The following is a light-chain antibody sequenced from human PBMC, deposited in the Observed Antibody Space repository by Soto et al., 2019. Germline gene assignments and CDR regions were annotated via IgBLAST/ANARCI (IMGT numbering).Light chain of an antibody. V-gene: IGKV1-6*01. CDR1: QGIRND. CDR3: LQDYTYPRT. Sequence: AIQMTQSPSSLSASLGDRVTITCRASQGIRNDLGWYQQKPGEAPKLLIYAAFSLQSGVPSRFSGSGSGTDFTLTISSLQPEDSATYYCLQDYTYPRTLGQGTKVEIK. CDR2: AAF. J-gene: IGKJ1*01.